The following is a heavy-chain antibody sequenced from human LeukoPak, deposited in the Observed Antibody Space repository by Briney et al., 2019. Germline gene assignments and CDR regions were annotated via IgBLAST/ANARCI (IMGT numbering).Heavy chain of an antibody. D-gene: IGHD3/OR15-3a*01. V-gene: IGHV4-59*01. Sequence: SETLSLTCTVSGDSISSFYWSWIRQPPGKGLEWIGYIYHNGIANYNPFLKSRVTISIDTSKTQFSLNVSSVTAADTAVYYCARMSRFSWTPYYFDYWSQGTLVIVSS. CDR1: GDSISSFY. CDR3: ARMSRFSWTPYYFDY. J-gene: IGHJ4*02. CDR2: IYHNGIA.